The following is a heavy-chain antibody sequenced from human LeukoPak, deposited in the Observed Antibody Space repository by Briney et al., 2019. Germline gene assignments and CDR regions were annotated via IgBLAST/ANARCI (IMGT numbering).Heavy chain of an antibody. J-gene: IGHJ4*02. CDR1: GFTFSDYD. CDR3: ARGIPQTGVMLDY. D-gene: IGHD2-21*01. CDR2: IISSSSYT. Sequence: GGSLRLSCAASGFTFSDYDMSWIRQAPGKGLEWVSYIISSSSYTNYADSVRGRVTISRDNSNNTLYLQMNSLRAEDTAVYYCARGIPQTGVMLDYWGQGTLVTVPS. V-gene: IGHV3-11*06.